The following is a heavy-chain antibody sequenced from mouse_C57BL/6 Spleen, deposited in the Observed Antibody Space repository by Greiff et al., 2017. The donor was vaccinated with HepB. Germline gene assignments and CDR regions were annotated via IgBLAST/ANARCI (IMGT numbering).Heavy chain of an antibody. CDR3: ARTSYDYDYDGHGFAY. J-gene: IGHJ3*01. CDR2: INPSRGYT. D-gene: IGHD2-4*01. CDR1: GYTFTSYW. V-gene: IGHV1-7*01. Sequence: VQLQQSGAELAKPGASVKLSCKASGYTFTSYWMHWVKQRPGQGLEWIGYINPSRGYTKYNQKFKDKATLTADKSSSTAYMQLSSLTYEDSAVYYCARTSYDYDYDGHGFAYWGQGTLVTVSA.